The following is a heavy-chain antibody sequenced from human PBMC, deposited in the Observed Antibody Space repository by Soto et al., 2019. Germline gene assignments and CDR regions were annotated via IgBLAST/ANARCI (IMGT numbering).Heavy chain of an antibody. CDR1: GGTFSSYA. CDR3: ARDDLVKLGGHVTNANSFYGMDV. Sequence: ASVKVSCKASGGTFSSYAISWVRQAPGQGLEWMGGIIPIFGTANYAQKFQGRVTITADESTSTAYMELSSLRSEDTAVYYCARDDLVKLGGHVTNANSFYGMDVWGQGTTVTVSS. D-gene: IGHD1-1*01. J-gene: IGHJ6*02. CDR2: IIPIFGTA. V-gene: IGHV1-69*13.